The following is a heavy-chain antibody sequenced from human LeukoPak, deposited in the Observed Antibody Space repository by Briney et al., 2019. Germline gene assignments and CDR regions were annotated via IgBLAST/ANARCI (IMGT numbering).Heavy chain of an antibody. V-gene: IGHV3-49*04. CDR3: TRAACYDFWSGYYF. CDR2: IRSKAYGGTT. D-gene: IGHD3-3*01. J-gene: IGHJ4*02. CDR1: GFTFGDYA. Sequence: GGSLRLSCTASGFTFGDYAMRWVRQAPGKGLEWVGFIRSKAYGGTTEHAASVKGRFTISRDDSKSIAYLQMNSLKTEDTAVYYCTRAACYDFWSGYYFWGQGTLVTVSS.